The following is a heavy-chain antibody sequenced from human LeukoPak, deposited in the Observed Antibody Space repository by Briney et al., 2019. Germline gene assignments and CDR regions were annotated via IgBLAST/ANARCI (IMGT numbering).Heavy chain of an antibody. CDR2: IYHSGST. Sequence: SETLSLTCAVSGGSISSGGYSWSWIRQPPGKGLEWIGYIYHSGSTYYNPSLKSRVTISVDRSKNQFSLKLSSVTAADTAVYYCARNTYYYGSGSYYLDYWGQGTLVTVSS. CDR1: GGSISSGGYS. CDR3: ARNTYYYGSGSYYLDY. D-gene: IGHD3-10*01. J-gene: IGHJ4*02. V-gene: IGHV4-30-2*01.